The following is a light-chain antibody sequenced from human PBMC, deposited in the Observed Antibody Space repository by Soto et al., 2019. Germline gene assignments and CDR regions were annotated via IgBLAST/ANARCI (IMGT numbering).Light chain of an antibody. J-gene: IGKJ1*01. V-gene: IGKV3-20*01. CDR2: GAS. CDR1: QSVSNSY. CDR3: QQYGSSGT. Sequence: EIVLTQSPGTLSLSPGERATLSCRASQSVSNSYLAWYQQKPGQAPRLLIYGASNRATGIPDGFSGSGSGTDFTLTISRLEPEDFAVYYCQQYGSSGTFGHGTKVDIK.